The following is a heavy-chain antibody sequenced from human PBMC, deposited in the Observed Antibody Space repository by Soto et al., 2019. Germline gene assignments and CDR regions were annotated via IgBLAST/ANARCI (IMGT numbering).Heavy chain of an antibody. CDR3: ARGGAAAAPRPYGMDV. J-gene: IGHJ6*02. CDR1: GGSISSYY. D-gene: IGHD6-13*01. CDR2: IYYSGST. V-gene: IGHV4-59*01. Sequence: SETLSLTCTVSGGSISSYYWSWIRQPPGKGLEWIGYIYYSGSTNYNPSLKSRVTISVDTSKNQFSLKLSSVTAADTAVYYCARGGAAAAPRPYGMDVWGQGTTVTVSS.